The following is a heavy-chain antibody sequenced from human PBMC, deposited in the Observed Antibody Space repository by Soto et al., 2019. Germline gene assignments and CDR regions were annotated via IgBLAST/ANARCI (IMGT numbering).Heavy chain of an antibody. CDR1: GYTFTSYG. Sequence: ASVKVSCKASGYTFTSYGISWVRQAPGQGLEWMGWISAYNGNTNYAQKLQGRVTMTTDTSTSTAYMELRSLRSDDTAVYYWARNRGSYKRRDAFDIWGQGTMVTVSS. CDR2: ISAYNGNT. J-gene: IGHJ3*02. D-gene: IGHD1-26*01. V-gene: IGHV1-18*01. CDR3: ARNRGSYKRRDAFDI.